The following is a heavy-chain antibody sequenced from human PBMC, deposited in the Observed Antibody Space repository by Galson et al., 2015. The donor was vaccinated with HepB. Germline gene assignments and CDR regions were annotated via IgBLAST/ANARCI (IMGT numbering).Heavy chain of an antibody. CDR3: ARTGAIRHTSSWNDYYYYYGMDV. CDR2: VYTSGST. CDR1: GGSISSYY. J-gene: IGHJ6*02. D-gene: IGHD6-13*01. Sequence: ETLSLTCTVSGGSISSYYWSWIRQPAGKGLEWIGRVYTSGSTNYNPSLKSRVTMSVDTSKNQFSLKLSSVTAADTAVYYCARTGAIRHTSSWNDYYYYYGMDVWGQGTTVTVSS. V-gene: IGHV4-4*07.